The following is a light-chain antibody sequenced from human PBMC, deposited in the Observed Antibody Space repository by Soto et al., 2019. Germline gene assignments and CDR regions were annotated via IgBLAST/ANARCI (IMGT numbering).Light chain of an antibody. J-gene: IGKJ1*01. Sequence: EIVMTQSPATLSVSPGERATLSCRASQSVSSNLAWYQQKPGQAPRLLIYGASTRATGIPARFSGSGSGTEFPLTISSLQSEDFGVYYCPQYNNWPSWTFGQGTKVEIK. CDR2: GAS. V-gene: IGKV3-15*01. CDR1: QSVSSN. CDR3: PQYNNWPSWT.